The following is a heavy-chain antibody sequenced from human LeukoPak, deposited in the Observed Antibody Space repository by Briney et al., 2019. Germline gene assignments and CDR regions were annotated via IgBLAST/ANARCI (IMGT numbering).Heavy chain of an antibody. CDR3: ARDYYDSSGQLHAGAHAFDI. V-gene: IGHV3-33*01. CDR2: IWYDGISK. J-gene: IGHJ3*02. D-gene: IGHD3-22*01. Sequence: GRSLRLSCAASGFTFRTFGMHWVRQAPGKGLEWVAIIWYDGISKYCADSVKGRFTISRDNSKNTLYLQMNSLRAEDTAVYYCARDYYDSSGQLHAGAHAFDIWGQGTMVTVSS. CDR1: GFTFRTFG.